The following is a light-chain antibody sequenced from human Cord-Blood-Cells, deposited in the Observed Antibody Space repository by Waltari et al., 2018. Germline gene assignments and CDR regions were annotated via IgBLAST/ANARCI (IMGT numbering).Light chain of an antibody. CDR3: QTWGTGKGA. CDR1: SGHSSYA. CDR2: LNSDGSH. V-gene: IGLV4-69*01. Sequence: QLVLTQSPSASASLGASVKLTCTLSSGHSSYAIAWHQQQPEKGPRYLMKLNSDGSHSKGDGIPDRFSGSSSGAERYLTISSLQSEDEADYYCQTWGTGKGAFGGGTKLTVL. J-gene: IGLJ3*02.